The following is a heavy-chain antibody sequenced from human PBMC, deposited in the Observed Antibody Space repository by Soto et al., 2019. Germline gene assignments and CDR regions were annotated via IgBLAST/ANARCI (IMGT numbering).Heavy chain of an antibody. D-gene: IGHD2-2*01. CDR3: ARVYCSSTSCYLGRYYFYY. CDR2: INHSGST. J-gene: IGHJ4*02. CDR1: GGSFSGYY. Sequence: ETLSLTCAVYGGSFSGYYWSWIRQPPGKGLEWIGEINHSGSTNYNPSLKSRVTISVDTSKNQFSLKLSSVTAAGTAVYYCARVYCSSTSCYLGRYYFYYWGQGTLVTVSS. V-gene: IGHV4-34*01.